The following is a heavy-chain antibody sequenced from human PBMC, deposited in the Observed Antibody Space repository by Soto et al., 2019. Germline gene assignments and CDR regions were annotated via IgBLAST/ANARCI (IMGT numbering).Heavy chain of an antibody. CDR2: IIAIFGTA. Sequence: SVKVSCKASGYTFTSYGISWVRQAPGQGLEWMGGIIAIFGTANYAQKFQGSVTITADESTSTAYMELSSLRSEDTAVYYCARDEGVRYTAMVTGDPYGMDVWGQGTTVTVSS. V-gene: IGHV1-69*13. CDR3: ARDEGVRYTAMVTGDPYGMDV. J-gene: IGHJ6*02. D-gene: IGHD5-18*01. CDR1: GYTFTSYG.